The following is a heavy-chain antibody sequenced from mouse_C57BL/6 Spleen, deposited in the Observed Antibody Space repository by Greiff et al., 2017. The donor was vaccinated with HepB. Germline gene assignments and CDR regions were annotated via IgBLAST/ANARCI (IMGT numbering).Heavy chain of an antibody. D-gene: IGHD4-1*01. CDR2: IDPSDSYT. CDR3: ASPSNWDEGYFDV. CDR1: GYTFTSYW. V-gene: IGHV1-69*01. J-gene: IGHJ1*03. Sequence: QVQLQQPGAELVMPGASVKLSCKASGYTFTSYWMHWVKQRPGQGLEWIGEIDPSDSYTNYNQKFKGKSTLTVDKSSSTAYMQLSSLTSEDSAVYYCASPSNWDEGYFDVWGTGTTVTVSS.